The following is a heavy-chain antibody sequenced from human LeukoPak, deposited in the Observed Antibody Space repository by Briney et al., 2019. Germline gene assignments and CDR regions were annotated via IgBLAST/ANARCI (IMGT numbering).Heavy chain of an antibody. CDR1: GFTFSSYG. Sequence: GGSLRLSCVASGFTFSSYGMHWVRQAPGKGLEWVAVIWYDGSNKYYADSVKGRFTISRDNSKNTLYLQMNSLRAEDTAVYYCARAYSSGWYYPGDYWGQGTLVTVSS. V-gene: IGHV3-33*08. D-gene: IGHD6-19*01. CDR2: IWYDGSNK. CDR3: ARAYSSGWYYPGDY. J-gene: IGHJ4*02.